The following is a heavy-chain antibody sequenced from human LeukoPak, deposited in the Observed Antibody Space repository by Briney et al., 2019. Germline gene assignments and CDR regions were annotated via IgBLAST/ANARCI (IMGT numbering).Heavy chain of an antibody. CDR2: IRSKAYGGTT. V-gene: IGHV3-49*04. J-gene: IGHJ4*02. CDR3: TRGGADFDY. Sequence: GGSLRLSCTASGFTFGDYAMSWVRQAPGKGLEWVGFIRSKAYGGTTEYAASVKGRFTISRDDSKSIAYLQMNSLKTEDTAVYYCTRGGADFDYWGQGTLVTVSS. D-gene: IGHD1-26*01. CDR1: GFTFGDYA.